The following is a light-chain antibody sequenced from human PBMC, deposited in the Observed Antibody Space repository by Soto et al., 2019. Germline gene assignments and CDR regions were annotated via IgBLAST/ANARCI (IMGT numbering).Light chain of an antibody. V-gene: IGKV3-15*01. Sequence: EIVLTQSPATLSLSPGERATLSCRASQSVSSYLAWYQQKPGQAPRLLIYGASTRATGIPARFSGSGSGTEFTLTINSLQPEDIATYYCQQYDNLPLTFGGGTKVDIK. J-gene: IGKJ4*01. CDR3: QQYDNLPLT. CDR1: QSVSSY. CDR2: GAS.